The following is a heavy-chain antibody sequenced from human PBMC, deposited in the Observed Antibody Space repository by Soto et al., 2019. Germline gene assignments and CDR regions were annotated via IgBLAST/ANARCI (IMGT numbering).Heavy chain of an antibody. D-gene: IGHD2-15*01. CDR2: ISGSGGST. Sequence: EVQLLESGGGLVQPGGSLRLSCAASGFTFSSYAMSWVRQAPGKGLEWVSAISGSGGSTYYADSVKGRFTISGDNSNNTLYLRMNSLRAEDTAGYYCAKEGPQSSGGINFDFWGKGTLVTVSS. CDR3: AKEGPQSSGGINFDF. V-gene: IGHV3-23*01. CDR1: GFTFSSYA. J-gene: IGHJ4*02.